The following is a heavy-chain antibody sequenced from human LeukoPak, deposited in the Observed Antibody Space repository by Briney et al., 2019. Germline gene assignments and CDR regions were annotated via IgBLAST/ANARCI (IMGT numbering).Heavy chain of an antibody. D-gene: IGHD2-15*01. V-gene: IGHV4-59*12. CDR3: ARGRRGGPFDY. Sequence: PSETLSLTCTVSGGSISSYYWSWLRQPPGKGLEWIGYIYYSGSTNYNPSLKSRVTISVDTSKNQFSLKLSSVTAADTAVYYCARGRRGGPFDYWGQGTLVTVSS. CDR2: IYYSGST. J-gene: IGHJ4*02. CDR1: GGSISSYY.